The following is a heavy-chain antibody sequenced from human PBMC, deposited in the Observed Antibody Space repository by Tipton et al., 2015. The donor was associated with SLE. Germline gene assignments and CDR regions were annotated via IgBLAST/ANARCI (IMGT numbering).Heavy chain of an antibody. V-gene: IGHV3-23*03. D-gene: IGHD2-2*02. Sequence: SLRLSCAASGFTFSSYEMNWVRQAPGKGLEWVSVIYSGGSSTYYADSVKGRFTISRDNSKNTLYLQMNSLRAEDTAVYYCAKNSGGDVVVPAAIRYYYYYMDVWGKGTTVTVSS. CDR1: GFTFSSYE. CDR2: IYSGGSST. CDR3: AKNSGGDVVVPAAIRYYYYYMDV. J-gene: IGHJ6*03.